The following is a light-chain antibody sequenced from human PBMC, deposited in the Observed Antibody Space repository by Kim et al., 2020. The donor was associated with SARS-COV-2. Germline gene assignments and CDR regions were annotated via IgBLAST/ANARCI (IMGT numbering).Light chain of an antibody. J-gene: IGKJ1*01. CDR2: AAS. CDR1: QGISGF. CDR3: QQYYNYPRT. V-gene: IGKV1-8*01. Sequence: ASTGDRVTITCRASQGISGFLAWYQQKAGKAPKLLIYAASTLQSGVPSRFSGSESGTDFTLTISYLQSEDFATYYCQQYYNYPRTFGQGTKVEIK.